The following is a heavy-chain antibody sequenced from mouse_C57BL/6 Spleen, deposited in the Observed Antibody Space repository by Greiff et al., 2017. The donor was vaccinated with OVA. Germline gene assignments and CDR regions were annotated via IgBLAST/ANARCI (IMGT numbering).Heavy chain of an antibody. D-gene: IGHD1-1*01. CDR1: GFTFSSYT. CDR2: ISGGGGNT. J-gene: IGHJ1*03. V-gene: IGHV5-9*01. Sequence: EVKLVESGGGLVKPGGSLKLSCAASGFTFSSYTMSWVRQTPEKRLEWVATISGGGGNTYYPDSVKGRFTISRDNAKNTLYLQMSSLRSEDTALYYCARQGSNGYFDVWGTGTTVTVSS. CDR3: ARQGSNGYFDV.